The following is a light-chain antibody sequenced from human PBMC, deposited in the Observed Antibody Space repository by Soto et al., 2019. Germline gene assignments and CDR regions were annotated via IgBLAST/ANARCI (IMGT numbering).Light chain of an antibody. CDR3: GSWDSSLSAYV. V-gene: IGLV1-51*01. CDR2: DDN. J-gene: IGLJ1*01. Sequence: SVLTQPPSVSAAPGQKVTISCSGSSSNIGGNSVSWYQQLPGTAPKLLIYDDNKRPSGIPDRFSGSKSGTSATLGITGFQTGDEADYYCGSWDSSLSAYVFGTGTKVNDL. CDR1: SSNIGGNS.